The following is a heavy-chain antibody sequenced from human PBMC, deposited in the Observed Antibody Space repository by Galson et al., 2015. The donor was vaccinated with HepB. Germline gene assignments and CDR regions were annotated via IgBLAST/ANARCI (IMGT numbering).Heavy chain of an antibody. CDR3: ARVGRGWRTLLDP. D-gene: IGHD2-15*01. J-gene: IGHJ5*02. CDR2: INAANGNT. Sequence: SVKVSCKASGFTFSTSTIHWVRQAPGQRLEWMGWINAANGNTEYLQKMQGRVTLATDTSTNTAYLELRSLTSDDTAVYYCARVGRGWRTLLDPWGQGTLVTVSS. V-gene: IGHV1-3*01. CDR1: GFTFSTST.